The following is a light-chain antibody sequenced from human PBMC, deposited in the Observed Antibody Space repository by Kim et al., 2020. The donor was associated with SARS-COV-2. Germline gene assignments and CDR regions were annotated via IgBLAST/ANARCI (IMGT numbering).Light chain of an antibody. V-gene: IGKV1-39*01. CDR3: QQTYSSPGIT. CDR2: AAS. CDR1: QNIGTY. Sequence: SVGDRVTITCRASQNIGTYLNWYQQKPEKAPKFLIYAASRLQRGVPSRFSGSGSGTDFTLTITSVQPEDIATYYCQQTYSSPGITFGQGTRLEIK. J-gene: IGKJ5*01.